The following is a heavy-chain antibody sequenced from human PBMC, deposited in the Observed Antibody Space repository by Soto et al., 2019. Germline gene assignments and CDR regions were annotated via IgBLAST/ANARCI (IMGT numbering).Heavy chain of an antibody. CDR3: ARHGRGYCSGGSCLAFGH. CDR1: GGSISSYY. D-gene: IGHD2-15*01. J-gene: IGHJ1*01. V-gene: IGHV4-59*08. Sequence: ETLSLTCTVSGGSISSYYWSWIRQPPGKGLEWIGYIYYSGSTNYNPSLKSRVTISVDTSKNQFSLKLSSVTAADTAVYYCARHGRGYCSGGSCLAFGHWGQGTLVTVSS. CDR2: IYYSGST.